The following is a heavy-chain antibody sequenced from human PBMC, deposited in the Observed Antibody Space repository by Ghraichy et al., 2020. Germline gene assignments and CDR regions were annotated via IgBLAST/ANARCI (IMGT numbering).Heavy chain of an antibody. CDR1: GFNFRNYD. V-gene: IGHV3-23*01. CDR2: ISGSGGRT. CDR3: AKDRDQHGAGSRALDV. D-gene: IGHD3-10*01. J-gene: IGHJ3*01. Sequence: GGSLRLSCEASGFNFRNYDMSWVRQAPGKGLEWVTGISGSGGRTYSADSAKGRLTISRDNSKNTVYLQMNSLRAEDTALYFCAKDRDQHGAGSRALDVWGQGTLVTVSS.